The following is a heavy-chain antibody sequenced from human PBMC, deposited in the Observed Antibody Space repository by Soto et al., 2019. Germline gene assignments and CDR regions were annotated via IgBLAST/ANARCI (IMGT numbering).Heavy chain of an antibody. Sequence: GGSLRLSCAASGFTFTAFAVHWVRQPPGKGLEWVAVISYDGGQSHYADSVRGRLTLSRDNSKNTVFLQMNSLTTDDTAIYYCAKDRYFDSYYFDYWGQGTRVTVSS. J-gene: IGHJ4*02. CDR1: GFTFTAFA. CDR3: AKDRYFDSYYFDY. CDR2: ISYDGGQS. V-gene: IGHV3-30*04. D-gene: IGHD3-9*01.